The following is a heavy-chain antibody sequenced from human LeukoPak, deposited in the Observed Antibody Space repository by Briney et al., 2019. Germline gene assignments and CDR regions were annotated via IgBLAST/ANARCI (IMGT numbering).Heavy chain of an antibody. J-gene: IGHJ4*02. CDR1: GGSISSSSYY. D-gene: IGHD5-18*01. Sequence: SETLSLTCTVSGGSISSSSYYWGWIRQPPGKGLEWIGSIYYSGSTYYNPSLKSRVTISVDTSKNQFSLKLSSVTAADTAVYYCAREGGYSYGYGLDYWGQGTLVTVPS. CDR2: IYYSGST. V-gene: IGHV4-39*07. CDR3: AREGGYSYGYGLDY.